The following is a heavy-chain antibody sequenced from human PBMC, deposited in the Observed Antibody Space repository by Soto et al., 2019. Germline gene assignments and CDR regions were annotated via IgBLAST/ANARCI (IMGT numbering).Heavy chain of an antibody. Sequence: GGSLRLSCAASGFTFSTYSMNWVRQAPGKGLEWVSGISGSGDSTYYADSVKGRFTISRDNSKNTLYLQMNSLRAEDTAVYYCAKGVPGIAVAGTGYFQHWGQGTLVTVSS. J-gene: IGHJ1*01. V-gene: IGHV3-23*01. CDR1: GFTFSTYS. CDR3: AKGVPGIAVAGTGYFQH. D-gene: IGHD6-19*01. CDR2: ISGSGDST.